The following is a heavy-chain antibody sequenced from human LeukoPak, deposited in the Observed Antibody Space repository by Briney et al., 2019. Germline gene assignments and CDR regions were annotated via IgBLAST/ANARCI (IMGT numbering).Heavy chain of an antibody. D-gene: IGHD6-19*01. CDR3: AKDPDMNSSGWYYFDY. CDR1: GFTFSSYG. CDR2: ISYDGSNK. Sequence: PGGSLRLSCAASGFTFSSYGMHWVRQAPGKGLEWVAVISYDGSNKYYADSVKGRFTISRDNSKNTLYLQMNSLRAEDTAVYYCAKDPDMNSSGWYYFDYWGQGTLVTVSS. V-gene: IGHV3-30*18. J-gene: IGHJ4*02.